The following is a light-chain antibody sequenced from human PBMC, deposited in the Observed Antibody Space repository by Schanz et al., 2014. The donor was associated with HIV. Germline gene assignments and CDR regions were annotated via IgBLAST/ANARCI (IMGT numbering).Light chain of an antibody. J-gene: IGKJ2*01. CDR3: QQYGSSYT. Sequence: EIVLTQSPGTLSLSPGERATLSCRASESVINSYLAWYQQKPGQAPRLLIYAASSRATGIPDRFSGSGSGTDFTLTISRLEPEDFAVYYCQQYGSSYTFGQGTKVEIK. CDR1: ESVINSY. V-gene: IGKV3-20*01. CDR2: AAS.